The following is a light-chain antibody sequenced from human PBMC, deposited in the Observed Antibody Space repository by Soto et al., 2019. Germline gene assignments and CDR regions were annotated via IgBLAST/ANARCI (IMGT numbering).Light chain of an antibody. J-gene: IGKJ4*01. V-gene: IGKV1-9*01. Sequence: DIQLTQSPSFLSASGGDRVTITCRATQGISTYLAWYQQKPGKAPKLLIYAASTLESGVPSRFSGSGSGTEFTLTISSLQPEDFATYYCQQLKSFPLTVGGGTKVEIK. CDR1: QGISTY. CDR3: QQLKSFPLT. CDR2: AAS.